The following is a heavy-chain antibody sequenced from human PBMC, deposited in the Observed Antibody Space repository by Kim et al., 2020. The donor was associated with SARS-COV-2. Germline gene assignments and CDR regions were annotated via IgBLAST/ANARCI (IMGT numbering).Heavy chain of an antibody. V-gene: IGHV4-59*08. CDR2: IYYSGST. D-gene: IGHD4-17*01. Sequence: SETLSLTCTVSGGSIGRFYWSWIRQSPGKGLEWIGYIYYSGSTNYNPSLESRLTISVDMSKNQFSLKLTSVTAADTAVYYCARLRDTVTDYYYYSMDVWG. J-gene: IGHJ6*03. CDR1: GGSIGRFY. CDR3: ARLRDTVTDYYYYSMDV.